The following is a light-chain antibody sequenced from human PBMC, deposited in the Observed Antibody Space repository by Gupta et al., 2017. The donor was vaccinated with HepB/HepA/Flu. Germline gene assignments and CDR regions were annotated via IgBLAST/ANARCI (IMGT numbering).Light chain of an antibody. V-gene: IGLV2-14*03. CDR3: SSYTSSRTFV. CDR2: DVS. J-gene: IGLJ2*01. CDR1: SSDVGGYNY. Sequence: QSALTHPASVSGSPGQSITISCTGTSSDVGGYNYVSWYQQHPGKAPKLMIYDVSNRPAGVSKRFSGSKSGKTASLTISGLQAEDEADYYCSSYTSSRTFVFGGGTKLTVL.